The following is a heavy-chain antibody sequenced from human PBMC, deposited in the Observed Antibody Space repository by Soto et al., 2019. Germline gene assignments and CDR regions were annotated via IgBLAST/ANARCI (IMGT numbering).Heavy chain of an antibody. J-gene: IGHJ4*02. CDR3: AKEKGYNWNYGGRYFDY. D-gene: IGHD1-7*01. V-gene: IGHV3-30*18. Sequence: VQLVESGGGVVQPGRSLRLSCAASGFTFSSYGMHWVRQAPGKGLEWVAVISYDGSNKYYADSVKGRFTISRDNSKNTLYLQMNSLRAEGTAVYYCAKEKGYNWNYGGRYFDYWGQGTLVTVSS. CDR1: GFTFSSYG. CDR2: ISYDGSNK.